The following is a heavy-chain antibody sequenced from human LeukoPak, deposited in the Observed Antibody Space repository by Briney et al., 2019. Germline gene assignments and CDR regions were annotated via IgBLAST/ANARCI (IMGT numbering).Heavy chain of an antibody. V-gene: IGHV3-23*01. J-gene: IGHJ3*02. CDR2: IRGGGAVT. Sequence: GGSLRLSCAASGFTFSNYAMNWVRQAPGKGPERVSYIRGGGAVTHYAESVKGRFTISRDNFNNILYLQMSSLRAEDTAVYYCAKCESNYGNDALDIWGQGTMVTVSS. CDR1: GFTFSNYA. D-gene: IGHD5-18*01. CDR3: AKCESNYGNDALDI.